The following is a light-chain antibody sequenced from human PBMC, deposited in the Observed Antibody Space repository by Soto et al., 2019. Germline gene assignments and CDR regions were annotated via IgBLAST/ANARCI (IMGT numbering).Light chain of an antibody. Sequence: EIVLTQSPATLSLSPGERATLSCRASQSVSSYLAWYQQKPGQAPRLLISDASNRATGIPARFSGRGSGTDFTLTVSSLGPEDVAVYYCQQRRDWPLTFGGGTKVEI. V-gene: IGKV3-11*01. CDR1: QSVSSY. CDR2: DAS. J-gene: IGKJ4*01. CDR3: QQRRDWPLT.